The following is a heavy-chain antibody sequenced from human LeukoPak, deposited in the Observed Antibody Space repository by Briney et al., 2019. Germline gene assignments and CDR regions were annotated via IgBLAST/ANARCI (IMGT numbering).Heavy chain of an antibody. J-gene: IGHJ3*02. V-gene: IGHV1-2*06. D-gene: IGHD1-26*01. CDR2: INPNSGGT. Sequence: GASVKVSCKASGYTFTGYYMHWVRQAPGQGLEWMGRINPNSGGTNYAQKFQGRVTMTRDTSISTAYMELSSLRSEDTAVYYCARDPDSGSYYGGPFDIWGQGTMVTVSS. CDR1: GYTFTGYY. CDR3: ARDPDSGSYYGGPFDI.